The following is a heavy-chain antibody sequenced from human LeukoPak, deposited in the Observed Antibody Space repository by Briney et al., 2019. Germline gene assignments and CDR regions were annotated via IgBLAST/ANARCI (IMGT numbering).Heavy chain of an antibody. CDR2: IRYDGSNK. V-gene: IGHV3-30*02. D-gene: IGHD2-2*01. J-gene: IGHJ6*03. CDR1: GFTFSSYG. CDR3: AKGVKSSAAMQGYYYYYMDV. Sequence: GGSLRLSCAASGFTFSSYGMHWVRPAPGKGLEGVAFIRYDGSNKYYADSVKGRFTISRDNSKNTLYLQMNSLRAEDTAVYYCAKGVKSSAAMQGYYYYYMDVWGKGTTVTVSS.